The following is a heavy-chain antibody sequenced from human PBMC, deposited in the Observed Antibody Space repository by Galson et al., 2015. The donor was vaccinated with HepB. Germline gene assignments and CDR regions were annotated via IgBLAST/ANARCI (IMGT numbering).Heavy chain of an antibody. Sequence: SVKVSCKASGYTFTSYGISWVRQAPGQGLEWMGWISAYNGNTNYAQKLQGRVTMTTDTSTSTAYMELRSLRSDDTAMYYCARSAVYYGSGSYYNPYYYYGMDVWGQGTTVTVSS. D-gene: IGHD3-10*01. CDR3: ARSAVYYGSGSYYNPYYYYGMDV. J-gene: IGHJ6*02. CDR2: ISAYNGNT. V-gene: IGHV1-18*01. CDR1: GYTFTSYG.